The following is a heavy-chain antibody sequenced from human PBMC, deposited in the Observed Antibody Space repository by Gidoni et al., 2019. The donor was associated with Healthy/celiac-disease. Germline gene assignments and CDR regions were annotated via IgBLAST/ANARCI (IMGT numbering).Heavy chain of an antibody. J-gene: IGHJ4*02. CDR1: GFTFSSDG. CDR3: ARDRGWLVRWNFDY. V-gene: IGHV3-33*01. CDR2: KWYGGSNK. Sequence: VQLVESGGGVVQPGRSLRLSCAASGFTFSSDGMHWVRQAPGKGLEWVAVKWYGGSNKYYADSVKGRFTISRDNSKSTLYLQMNSLRAEDTAVYYCARDRGWLVRWNFDYWGQGTLVTVSS. D-gene: IGHD6-19*01.